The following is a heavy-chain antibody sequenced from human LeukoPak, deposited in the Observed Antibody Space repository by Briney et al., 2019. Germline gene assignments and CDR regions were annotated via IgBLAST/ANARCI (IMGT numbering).Heavy chain of an antibody. CDR1: GFTFSSYS. J-gene: IGHJ6*02. V-gene: IGHV3-48*01. CDR3: ARDLNCGGDCFYYGMDV. D-gene: IGHD2-21*01. Sequence: GGSLRLSCAASGFTFSSYSMNWVRQAPGKGLEWVSYISSSSSTIYYADSVKGRFTISRDNAKNSLYLQMNSLRAEDTAVYYCARDLNCGGDCFYYGMDVWGQGTTVTVSS. CDR2: ISSSSSTI.